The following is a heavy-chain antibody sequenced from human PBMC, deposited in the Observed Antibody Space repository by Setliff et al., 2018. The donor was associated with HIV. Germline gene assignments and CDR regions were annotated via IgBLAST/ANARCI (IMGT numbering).Heavy chain of an antibody. V-gene: IGHV3-53*01. CDR1: GFTVSSNY. J-gene: IGHJ1*01. CDR3: ARGGLTHYDSSGYYVAEYFQD. Sequence: GESLKISCAASGFTVSSNYMSWVRQAPGKGLEWVSLIYSGGSTYYGDSVKGRFTISRDNSKNTLYLEMNSLRAEDTAVYYCARGGLTHYDSSGYYVAEYFQDWGQGTLVTVSS. D-gene: IGHD3-22*01. CDR2: IYSGGST.